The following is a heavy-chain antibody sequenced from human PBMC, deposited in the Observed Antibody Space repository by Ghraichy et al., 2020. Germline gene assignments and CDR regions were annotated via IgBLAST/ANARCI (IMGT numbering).Heavy chain of an antibody. CDR3: ARGSITMVRGAPYYYYYYMDV. CDR1: GGSFSGYY. V-gene: IGHV4-34*01. CDR2: INHSGST. Sequence: SETLSLTCAVYGGSFSGYYWSWIRQPPGKGLEWIGEINHSGSTNYNPSLKSRVTISVDTSKNQFSLKLSSVTAADTAVYYCARGSITMVRGAPYYYYYYMDVWGKGTTVTVSS. D-gene: IGHD3-10*01. J-gene: IGHJ6*03.